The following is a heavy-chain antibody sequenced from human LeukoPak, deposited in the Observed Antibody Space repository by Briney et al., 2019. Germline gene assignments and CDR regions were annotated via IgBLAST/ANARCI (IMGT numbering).Heavy chain of an antibody. CDR3: ARIVTVAWSERRPGYYYMDV. CDR1: AFIFNRYG. CDR2: ISSSSSYI. Sequence: PGGSLRLSCAASAFIFNRYGMSWVRQAPGKGLEGVSSISSSSSYIYYSDSVKGRFTISRDNAKTSLYLQMNRLRAEDTAVYYCARIVTVAWSERRPGYYYMDVWGKGTTVTVSS. V-gene: IGHV3-21*01. D-gene: IGHD1-1*01. J-gene: IGHJ6*03.